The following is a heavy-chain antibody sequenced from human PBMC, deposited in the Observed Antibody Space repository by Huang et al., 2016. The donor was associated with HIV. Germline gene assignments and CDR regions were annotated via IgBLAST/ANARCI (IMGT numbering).Heavy chain of an antibody. V-gene: IGHV4-34*02. CDR3: AREIMISFGGPFDS. D-gene: IGHD3-16*01. CDR2: INHAGVT. Sequence: QVQLEQWGAGLLKPSETLSLTCAFYGGSFSGYFWNWIRQSPGKGLEWIGQINHAGVTDYNPSLKSLATISVDTSKNQFSLKLTSVTAADTAIYYCAREIMISFGGPFDSWGHGNLVTVSS. J-gene: IGHJ5*01. CDR1: GGSFSGYF.